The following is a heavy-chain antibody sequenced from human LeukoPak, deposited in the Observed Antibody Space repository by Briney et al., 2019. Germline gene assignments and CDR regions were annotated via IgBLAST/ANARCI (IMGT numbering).Heavy chain of an antibody. CDR1: GYTFTGYD. V-gene: IGHV1-2*02. CDR2: INPNSGGT. D-gene: IGHD4-11*01. J-gene: IGHJ4*02. CDR3: ARGRQVTTGSVYY. Sequence: ASVKVSCKASGYTFTGYDMHWVRQAPGQGLEWMGWINPNSGGTNYAQKFQGRVTMTRDTSISTAYMELSRLRSDDTAVYYCARGRQVTTGSVYYWGQGTLVTVSS.